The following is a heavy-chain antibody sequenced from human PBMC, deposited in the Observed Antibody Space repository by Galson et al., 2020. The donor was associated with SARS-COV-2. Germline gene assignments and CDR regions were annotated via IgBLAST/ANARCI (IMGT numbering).Heavy chain of an antibody. J-gene: IGHJ6*03. CDR3: ASVGVWERSITGTPLPPYYMDV. CDR1: GYTFTSYA. D-gene: IGHD1-20*01. V-gene: IGHV1-3*01. CDR2: INAGNGNT. Sequence: ASVKVSCKASGYTFTSYAMHWVRQAPGQRLEWMGWINAGNGNTKYSQKFQGRVTITRDTSASTAYMELSSLRSEDTAVYYCASVGVWERSITGTPLPPYYMDVWGKGTTVTVSS.